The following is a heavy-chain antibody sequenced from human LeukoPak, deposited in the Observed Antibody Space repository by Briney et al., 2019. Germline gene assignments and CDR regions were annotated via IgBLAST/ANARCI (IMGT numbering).Heavy chain of an antibody. J-gene: IGHJ2*01. V-gene: IGHV5-51*01. CDR1: GYSFTNYS. Sequence: GEPLNISCQGSGYSFTNYSIAWVRQMHGRGRGWLGIFLPGDSDPRYSPSFQGQVTLSAKKSISTAYVQWSSLKASDTAMYYCARPWAVLRHLTWYFDLWGRGTLVTVSS. D-gene: IGHD1-26*01. CDR3: ARPWAVLRHLTWYFDL. CDR2: FLPGDSDP.